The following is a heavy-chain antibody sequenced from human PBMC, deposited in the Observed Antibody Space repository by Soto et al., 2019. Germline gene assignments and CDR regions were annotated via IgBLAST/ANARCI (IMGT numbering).Heavy chain of an antibody. V-gene: IGHV2-5*02. CDR1: GFSLSTSGVG. CDR2: IYWDDDK. J-gene: IGHJ5*02. D-gene: IGHD2-15*01. Sequence: QITLKESGPTLVKPTQTLTLTCTFSGFSLSTSGVGVGWIRQPPGKALEWLAFIYWDDDKRYRPSLKSRLTITKDTSKNQEVLTMTDMDTVDTDTYDSAHRGVVPAKGNNWFDTWGQVTLVIVSS. CDR3: AHRGVVPAKGNNWFDT.